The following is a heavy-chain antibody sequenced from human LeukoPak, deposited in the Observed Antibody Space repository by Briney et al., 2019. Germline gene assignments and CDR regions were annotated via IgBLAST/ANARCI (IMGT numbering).Heavy chain of an antibody. CDR1: GYTFTSYA. V-gene: IGHV7-4-1*02. D-gene: IGHD1-20*01. CDR2: INTNTGNP. Sequence: ASVNVSCKASGYTFTSYAMNWVRQAPGQGLEWMGWINTNTGNPTYAQGFTGRFVFSLDTSVSTAYLQISSLKAEDTAVYYCARSRNWNDGDYYYGMDVWGQGTTVTVSS. J-gene: IGHJ6*02. CDR3: ARSRNWNDGDYYYGMDV.